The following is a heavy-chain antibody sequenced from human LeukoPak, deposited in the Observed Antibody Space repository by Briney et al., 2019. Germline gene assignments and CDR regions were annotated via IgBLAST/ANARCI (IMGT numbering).Heavy chain of an antibody. D-gene: IGHD1-26*01. J-gene: IGHJ6*02. CDR2: IWYDGINK. CDR1: GFTLSSYG. Sequence: GRSLRLSCSASGFTLSSYGMPWVRQAPGKGLEWVAVIWYDGINKYYGDSVKGRFTISRDNAKNTLYLQMISVRAEDTAVYFCARENREYHYYYGMDVWGQGTTVTVSS. V-gene: IGHV3-33*01. CDR3: ARENREYHYYYGMDV.